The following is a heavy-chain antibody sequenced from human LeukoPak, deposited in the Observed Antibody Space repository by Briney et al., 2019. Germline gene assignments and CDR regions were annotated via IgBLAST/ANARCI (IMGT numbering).Heavy chain of an antibody. J-gene: IGHJ4*02. V-gene: IGHV4-39*01. CDR2: IYYSGST. D-gene: IGHD3-10*01. CDR1: GGSISSSSYY. CDR3: ARGGVLLWFGELFSSEYYFDY. Sequence: PSETLSLTCTVSGGSISSSSYYWGRIRQPPGKGLEWIGSIYYSGSTYYNPSLKSRVTISVDTSKNQFSLKLSSVTAADAAVYYCARGGVLLWFGELFSSEYYFDYWGQGTLVTVSS.